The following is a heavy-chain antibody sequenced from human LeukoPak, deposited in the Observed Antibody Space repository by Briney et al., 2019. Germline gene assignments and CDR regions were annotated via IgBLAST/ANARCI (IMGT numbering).Heavy chain of an antibody. D-gene: IGHD6-19*01. V-gene: IGHV3-48*01. Sequence: GGSLRLSCAASGFTFSSYSMNWVRQAPGKGLEWVSYISSSSSTIYYADSVKGRFTISRDNAKNSLYLQMNSLRAEDTAVYYCARDIAVALYNWFDPWGQGTLVTVSS. CDR1: GFTFSSYS. J-gene: IGHJ5*02. CDR2: ISSSSSTI. CDR3: ARDIAVALYNWFDP.